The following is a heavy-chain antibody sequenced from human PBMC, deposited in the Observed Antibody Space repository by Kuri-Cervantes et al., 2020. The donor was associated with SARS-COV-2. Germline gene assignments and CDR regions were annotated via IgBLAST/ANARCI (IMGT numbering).Heavy chain of an antibody. J-gene: IGHJ4*02. D-gene: IGHD3-16*01. CDR2: ISSSNGYI. CDR3: ARDWGPTDY. CDR1: GFTFNSYS. Sequence: GESLKISCAASGFTFNSYSMNWVRQAPGKGLEWVSSISSSNGYIYYADSVKGRFTVSRDNAKDSLYLQMNSLRTEDTAVYYCARDWGPTDYWGQGTLVTVSS. V-gene: IGHV3-21*01.